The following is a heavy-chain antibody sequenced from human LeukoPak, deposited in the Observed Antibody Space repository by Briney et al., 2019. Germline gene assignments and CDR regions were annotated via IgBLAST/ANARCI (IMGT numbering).Heavy chain of an antibody. D-gene: IGHD6-19*01. CDR3: AMAESHHSGWSVKYYFDS. CDR2: INPNSGGT. Sequence: ASVKVSCKTSGYTFIGYYIHWVRQAPGQGLEWMGWINPNSGGTNSAQKFQGRVTMTRDRSINTAYMEVRRLKSDDTAVYYCAMAESHHSGWSVKYYFDSWGQGTLVTVSS. J-gene: IGHJ4*02. V-gene: IGHV1-2*02. CDR1: GYTFIGYY.